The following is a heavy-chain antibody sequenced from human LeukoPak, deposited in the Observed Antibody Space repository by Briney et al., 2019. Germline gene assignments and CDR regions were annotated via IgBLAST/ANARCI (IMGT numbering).Heavy chain of an antibody. J-gene: IGHJ4*02. CDR3: AGTYYYDTDTSGFDY. CDR2: IHYSGNT. CDR1: GGSISTSSYY. Sequence: SETLSLTCTVSGGSISTSSYYWGWIRQPPGKGLEWIGSIHYSGNTYYNPSLKSRVTMSVDTSKNQFSLKLSSVTAADTAVYYCAGTYYYDTDTSGFDYWGQGTLVTVSS. V-gene: IGHV4-39*07. D-gene: IGHD3-22*01.